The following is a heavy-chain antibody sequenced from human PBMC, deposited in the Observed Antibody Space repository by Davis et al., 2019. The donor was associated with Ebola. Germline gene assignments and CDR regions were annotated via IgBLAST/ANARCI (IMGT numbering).Heavy chain of an antibody. CDR1: GGSISSYY. J-gene: IGHJ5*02. V-gene: IGHV4-59*01. D-gene: IGHD4-17*01. CDR3: ARWYGIPGWFDP. CDR2: IYYSGST. Sequence: PSETLSLTCTVSGGSISSYYWSWIRQPPGKGLEWIGYIYYSGSTNYNPSLKSRVTISVDTSKNQFSLKLSSVTAADTAVYYCARWYGIPGWFDPWGQGTLVTVSS.